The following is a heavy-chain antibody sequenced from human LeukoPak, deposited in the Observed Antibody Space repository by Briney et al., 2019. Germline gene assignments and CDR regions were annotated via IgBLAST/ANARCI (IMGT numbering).Heavy chain of an antibody. V-gene: IGHV2-5*01. D-gene: IGHD3-3*01. Sequence: SGPTLLKPTQTLTLTCTFSGFSLSTSGVGVGWIRQPPGKALEWLALIYWNDDKRYSPSLKSRLTITKGTSKNQVVLTMTNMDPVDTATYYCAHRNPSRETIRFLDYFDYWGQGTLVTVSS. J-gene: IGHJ4*02. CDR2: IYWNDDK. CDR1: GFSLSTSGVG. CDR3: AHRNPSRETIRFLDYFDY.